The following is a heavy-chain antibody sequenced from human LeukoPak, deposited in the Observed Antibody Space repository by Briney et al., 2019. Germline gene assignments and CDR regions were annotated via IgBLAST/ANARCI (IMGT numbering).Heavy chain of an antibody. CDR2: IYYSGST. J-gene: IGHJ4*02. D-gene: IGHD2-15*01. Sequence: KPSETLSLTCTVSGGSISSSSYYWGWIRQPPGKGLEWIGSIYYSGSTYYNPSLQSRVPISVDTSKNQFSLKLSSVTAADTAVYYCARRVVVAATMIDYWGQGTLVTVSS. V-gene: IGHV4-39*01. CDR1: GGSISSSSYY. CDR3: ARRVVVAATMIDY.